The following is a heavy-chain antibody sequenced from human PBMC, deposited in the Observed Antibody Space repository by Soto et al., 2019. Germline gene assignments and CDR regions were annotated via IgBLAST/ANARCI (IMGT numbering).Heavy chain of an antibody. V-gene: IGHV1-24*01. Sequence: ASVKVSCKVSGYTLTELSMHWVRQAPGKGLEWMGGFDPEDGETIYAQKFQGRVTMTEDTSTDTAYMELSSLRSEDTAVYYCATDGDGQRYMDVWGKGTTVTVSS. J-gene: IGHJ6*03. CDR2: FDPEDGET. CDR3: ATDGDGQRYMDV. D-gene: IGHD2-21*02. CDR1: GYTLTELS.